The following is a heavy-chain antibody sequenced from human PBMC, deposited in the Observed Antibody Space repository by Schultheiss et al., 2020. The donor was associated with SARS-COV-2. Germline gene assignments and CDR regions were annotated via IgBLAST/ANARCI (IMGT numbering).Heavy chain of an antibody. CDR1: GFTFSSYG. D-gene: IGHD6-6*01. Sequence: GGSLRLPCAASGFTFSSYGMHWVRQAPGKGLEWVAVIWYDGSNKYYADSVKGRFTISRDNSKNTLYLQMNSLRAEDTAVYYCARDPTTSSSFTNQPLYYFDYWGQGTLVTVSS. J-gene: IGHJ4*02. CDR2: IWYDGSNK. V-gene: IGHV3-33*01. CDR3: ARDPTTSSSFTNQPLYYFDY.